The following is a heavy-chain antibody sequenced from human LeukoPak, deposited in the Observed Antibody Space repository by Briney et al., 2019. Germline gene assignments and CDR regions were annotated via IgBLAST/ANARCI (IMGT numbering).Heavy chain of an antibody. D-gene: IGHD6-13*01. CDR1: GFSFTSYW. J-gene: IGHJ3*02. CDR3: ARQSSPGIAAGGGWAFDI. CDR2: VYPGDSAI. Sequence: GESLKISCKGSGFSFTSYWIGWVRQMPGKGLEWMGIVYPGDSAIRYSPSFQGQVTTSADKSISAAYLQWISLKASGTAMYYCARQSSPGIAAGGGWAFDIWGEGTMVTVSS. V-gene: IGHV5-51*01.